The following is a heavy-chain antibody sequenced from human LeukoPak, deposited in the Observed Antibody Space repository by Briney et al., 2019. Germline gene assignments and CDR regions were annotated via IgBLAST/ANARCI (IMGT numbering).Heavy chain of an antibody. CDR1: GGSFSGYY. Sequence: PETLSLTCAVYGGSFSGYYWSWIRQPPGKGLEWIGEINHSGSTNYNPSLKSRVTISVDTSKNQFSLKLSSVTAADTAVYYCARGPSYGHWGQGTLVTVSS. CDR3: ARGPSYGH. CDR2: INHSGST. D-gene: IGHD5-18*01. J-gene: IGHJ4*02. V-gene: IGHV4-34*01.